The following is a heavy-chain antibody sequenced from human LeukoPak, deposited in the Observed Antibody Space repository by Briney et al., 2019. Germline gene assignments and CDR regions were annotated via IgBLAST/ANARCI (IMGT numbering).Heavy chain of an antibody. J-gene: IGHJ5*02. V-gene: IGHV1-2*02. Sequence: ASVKVSCKASGFIFSDYYMHWVRQAPGQGLEWMGWINLKSGGTRFAQKFQGRVTMTRDTSISTAYMELSRLRSDDTAVYYCARDQRYNWNYVPWGQGTLVTVSS. CDR3: ARDQRYNWNYVP. CDR2: INLKSGGT. CDR1: GFIFSDYY. D-gene: IGHD1-7*01.